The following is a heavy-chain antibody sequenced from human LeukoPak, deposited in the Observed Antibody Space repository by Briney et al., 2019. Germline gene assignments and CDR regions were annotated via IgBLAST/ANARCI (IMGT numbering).Heavy chain of an antibody. D-gene: IGHD1-26*01. CDR2: ISGSGGST. Sequence: GGSLSLSCAASGFTFSSYALSWVRQAPGKGLGWVSAISGSGGSTYYADSVKGRFTISRGNSKNTLYLQMNSLRAEDTAVYYCAKLEYSGSYPLLPLDYWGQGTLVTVSS. J-gene: IGHJ4*02. CDR1: GFTFSSYA. CDR3: AKLEYSGSYPLLPLDY. V-gene: IGHV3-23*01.